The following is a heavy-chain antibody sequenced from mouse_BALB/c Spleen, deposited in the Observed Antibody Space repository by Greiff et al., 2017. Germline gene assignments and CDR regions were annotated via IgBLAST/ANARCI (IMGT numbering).Heavy chain of an antibody. CDR3: ARVYYGSSYDWFAY. V-gene: IGHV14-1*02. CDR2: IDPENGNT. CDR1: GFNIKDYY. Sequence: DVQLQESGAELVRPGALVKLSCKASGFNIKDYYMHWVKQRPEQGLEWIGWIDPENGNTIYDPKFQGKASITADTSSNTAYLQLSSLTSEDTAVYYCARVYYGSSYDWFAYWGQGTLVTVSA. D-gene: IGHD1-1*01. J-gene: IGHJ3*01.